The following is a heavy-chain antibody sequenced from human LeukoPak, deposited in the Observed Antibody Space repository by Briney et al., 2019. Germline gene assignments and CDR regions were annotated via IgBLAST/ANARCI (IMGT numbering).Heavy chain of an antibody. CDR3: ARHGRRDYYDSSGYQIAYYFDY. Sequence: SETLSLTCTVSGGSMSPYHWGWIRQPPGKGLEWTGYIYYSGSTNYNPSLKSRVTISVDTSKNQFSLKLSSVTAADTAVYYCARHGRRDYYDSSGYQIAYYFDYWGQGTLVTVSS. CDR2: IYYSGST. J-gene: IGHJ4*02. D-gene: IGHD3-22*01. CDR1: GGSMSPYH. V-gene: IGHV4-59*08.